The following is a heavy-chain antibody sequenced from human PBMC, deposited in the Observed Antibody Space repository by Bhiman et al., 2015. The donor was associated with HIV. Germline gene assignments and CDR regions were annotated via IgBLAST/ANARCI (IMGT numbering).Heavy chain of an antibody. J-gene: IGHJ4*02. D-gene: IGHD6-6*01. CDR1: GFTFTDYA. CDR3: AKDLALGSSSGNYFDY. V-gene: IGHV3-23*01. Sequence: EVELLQSGGGLVQPGGSLRLSCAASGFTFTDYAMTWVRQTPGKGLEWVSAISGSADDTLYADSVKGRFTISRDNSKNTLYLQMNSLRAEDTAVYYCAKDLALGSSSGNYFDYWGQGTLVTVSS. CDR2: ISGSADDT.